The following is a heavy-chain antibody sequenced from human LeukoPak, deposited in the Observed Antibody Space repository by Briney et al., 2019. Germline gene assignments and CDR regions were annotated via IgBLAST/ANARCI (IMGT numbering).Heavy chain of an antibody. CDR1: GYTFTSYG. J-gene: IGHJ4*02. CDR2: ISAYNGNT. Sequence: ASVKVSCKASGYTFTSYGISWVRQAPGQGLEWMVWISAYNGNTNYAQKLQGRVTMTTDTSTSTAYMELRSLRSDDTAVYYCARDRSDIVATISPPELDYWGQGTLVTASS. CDR3: ARDRSDIVATISPPELDY. V-gene: IGHV1-18*01. D-gene: IGHD5-12*01.